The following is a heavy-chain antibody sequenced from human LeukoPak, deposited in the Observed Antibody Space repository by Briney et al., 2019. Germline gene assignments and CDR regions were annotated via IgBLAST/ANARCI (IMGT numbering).Heavy chain of an antibody. J-gene: IGHJ6*03. CDR2: IYTSGST. V-gene: IGHV4-61*02. D-gene: IGHD6-6*01. CDR1: GGSISSGSYY. Sequence: PSQTLSLTCTVSGGSISSGSYYWSWIRQPAGKGLEWIGRIYTSGSTNYNPSLKSRVTISVDTSKNQFSLKLSSVTAADTAVYYCARSSEVGYYYYYMDVWGKGTTVTISS. CDR3: ARSSEVGYYYYYMDV.